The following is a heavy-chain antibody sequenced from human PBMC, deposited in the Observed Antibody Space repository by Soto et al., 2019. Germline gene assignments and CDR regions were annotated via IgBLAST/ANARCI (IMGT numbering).Heavy chain of an antibody. CDR3: ARSVFH. J-gene: IGHJ4*02. CDR2: ICYSGTT. Sequence: QVQLQESGPGLVKPSQTLSLTCTVSGGSISSGGYYWSWIRQHPGKGLEWIGYICYSGTTYYNPSLKGRVTLSVDSSKNKFSLKLSSVTAAATAVYYCARSVFHWGQGTLVSVSS. V-gene: IGHV4-31*03. D-gene: IGHD3-10*02. CDR1: GGSISSGGYY.